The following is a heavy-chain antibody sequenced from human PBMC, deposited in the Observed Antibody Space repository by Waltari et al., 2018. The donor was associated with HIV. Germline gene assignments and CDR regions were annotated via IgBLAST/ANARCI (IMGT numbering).Heavy chain of an antibody. J-gene: IGHJ5*02. CDR2: IRRATNEK. V-gene: IGHV3-21*04. CDR3: VRDDPGYGPIDH. D-gene: IGHD5-18*01. Sequence: LVESGGGVVKTGESLRLTCEASGFAFRHYSFNWVRRSPKRGLEWVASIRRATNEKFYLDSVRGRFVISRDDSESSVHLQMDSVKKEDTGKYFCVRDDPGYGPIDHWGRGTLVTV. CDR1: GFAFRHYS.